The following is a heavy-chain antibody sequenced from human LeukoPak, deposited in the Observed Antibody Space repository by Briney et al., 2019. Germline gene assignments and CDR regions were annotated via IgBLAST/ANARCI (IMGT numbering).Heavy chain of an antibody. V-gene: IGHV3-48*03. D-gene: IGHD6-13*01. CDR1: GFTFSSYE. CDR2: ISSSGRTI. J-gene: IGHJ4*02. CDR3: AREGSSSSWYGDY. Sequence: GGSVRLSCAASGFTFSSYEMNWVRQAPGKGLEWVSYISSSGRTIYYADSVKGRFTIPRDNAKNSLYLQMNSLRAEDPAVYYCAREGSSSSWYGDYWGQGTLVTVSS.